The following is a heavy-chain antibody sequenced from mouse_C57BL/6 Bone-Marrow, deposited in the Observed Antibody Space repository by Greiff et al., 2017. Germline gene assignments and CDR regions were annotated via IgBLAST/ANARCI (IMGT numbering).Heavy chain of an antibody. CDR1: GYTFTNYW. CDR3: ARVGVTTVREFAY. J-gene: IGHJ3*01. D-gene: IGHD2-2*01. Sequence: QVQLQQSGAELVRPGTSVKMSCKASGYTFTNYWIGWAKPRPGHGLEWIGDIYPGGGYTNYNEKFKGKSTLTADKSASTAYMQFSSLTSEGSGNYYCARVGVTTVREFAYWGQGTLVTVSA. V-gene: IGHV1-63*01. CDR2: IYPGGGYT.